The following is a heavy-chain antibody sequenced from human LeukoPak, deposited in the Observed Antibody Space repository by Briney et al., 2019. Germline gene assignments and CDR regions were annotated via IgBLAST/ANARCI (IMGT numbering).Heavy chain of an antibody. Sequence: GGSLRLSCAASGFTFSNYAMSWVRQAPGKGLEWVSGISGSGGSTYYADSVKGRFTISRDNSKNTLYLQMNSLTDEDTAVYYCAKKWGVGTTTLDYFDYWGQGTLVAVSS. CDR3: AKKWGVGTTTLDYFDY. CDR1: GFTFSNYA. J-gene: IGHJ4*02. D-gene: IGHD1-26*01. V-gene: IGHV3-23*01. CDR2: ISGSGGST.